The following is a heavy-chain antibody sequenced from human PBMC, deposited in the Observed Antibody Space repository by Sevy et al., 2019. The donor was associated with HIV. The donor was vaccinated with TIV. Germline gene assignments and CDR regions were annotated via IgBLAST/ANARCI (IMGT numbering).Heavy chain of an antibody. D-gene: IGHD2-2*01. V-gene: IGHV3-11*01. J-gene: IGHJ6*02. CDR3: VRGSVVVPASADYAVDV. CDR2: IRRNGYTI. CDR1: GSLFSDNY. Sequence: GGSLRLSCAASGSLFSDNYMSWVRQPPGKGLEWISYIRRNGYTIYYADPVKGRFTISRDKAKNSLNLQMHDLAAEDTGIYYCVRGSVVVPASADYAVDVWGQGTTVTVSS.